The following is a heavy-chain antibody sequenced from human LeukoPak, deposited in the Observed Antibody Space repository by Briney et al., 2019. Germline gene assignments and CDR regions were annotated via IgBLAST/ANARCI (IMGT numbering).Heavy chain of an antibody. CDR1: GYTFTGYY. Sequence: ASVKVSCKASGYTFTGYYMHWVRQAPGQGLEWMGWINPNSGGTNYAQKFQGRVTMTRDTSISTAYMELSRLRSDDTAVYYCARDLRMDIVVVPAASQNYFEYWGQGTLVTVSS. D-gene: IGHD2-2*03. CDR3: ARDLRMDIVVVPAASQNYFEY. CDR2: INPNSGGT. J-gene: IGHJ4*02. V-gene: IGHV1-2*02.